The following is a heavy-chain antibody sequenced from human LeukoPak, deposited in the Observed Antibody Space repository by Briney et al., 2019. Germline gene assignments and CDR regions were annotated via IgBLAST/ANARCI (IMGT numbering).Heavy chain of an antibody. J-gene: IGHJ6*02. D-gene: IGHD1-1*01. CDR1: GYTFTGYC. CDR3: ARDLYKFRVSYYYYGMDV. V-gene: IGHV1-2*02. Sequence: ASVKVSCKASGYTFTGYCMHWVRQAPGQGLEWMGWINPNSGGTNYAQKFQGRVTMTRDTSISTAYMELSRLRSDDTAVYYCARDLYKFRVSYYYYGMDVWGQGTTVTVSS. CDR2: INPNSGGT.